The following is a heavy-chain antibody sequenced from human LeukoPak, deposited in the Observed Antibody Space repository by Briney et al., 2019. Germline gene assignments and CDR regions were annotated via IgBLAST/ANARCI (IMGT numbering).Heavy chain of an antibody. Sequence: GGSLRLSCAASGLTFSIYWMSWVRQAPGKGLEWVANIRQDGSEEFYVNSVKGRFTISRDNAKNSLYLQMNSLRAEDTAVYYCARDGDDSSGYYGDYWGQGTLVTVSS. CDR1: GLTFSIYW. V-gene: IGHV3-7*01. CDR2: IRQDGSEE. J-gene: IGHJ4*02. D-gene: IGHD3-22*01. CDR3: ARDGDDSSGYYGDY.